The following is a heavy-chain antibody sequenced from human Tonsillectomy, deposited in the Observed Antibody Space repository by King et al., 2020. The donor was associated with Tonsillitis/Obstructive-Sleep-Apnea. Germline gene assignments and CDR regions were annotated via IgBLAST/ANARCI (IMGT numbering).Heavy chain of an antibody. CDR1: GFTVSSNY. V-gene: IGHV3-66*01. J-gene: IGHJ4*02. CDR3: ARSPGYYDFWSGYYSLYYFDY. Sequence: VQLVEPGGGLVQPGGSLRLSCAASGFTVSSNYMSWVRQAPGKGLEWVSVIYSGGSTYYADSVKGRFTISRDNSKNTLYLQMNSLRAEDTAVYYCARSPGYYDFWSGYYSLYYFDYWGQGTLVTVSS. D-gene: IGHD3-3*01. CDR2: IYSGGST.